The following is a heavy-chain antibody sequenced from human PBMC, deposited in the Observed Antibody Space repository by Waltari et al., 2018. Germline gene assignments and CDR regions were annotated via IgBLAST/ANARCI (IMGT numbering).Heavy chain of an antibody. D-gene: IGHD3-10*02. J-gene: IGHJ4*02. Sequence: EVQLVESGGGLVKPGESLELSCAAPGIAFGSFAMNWVRQAPGKGLEWVSSISDNSNFIFYADSVEGRFTISRDNARNSLYLQMNSLRAEDTAIYYCASASTMFIQGDYWGLGTLVTVSS. CDR2: ISDNSNFI. CDR3: ASASTMFIQGDY. V-gene: IGHV3-21*01. CDR1: GIAFGSFA.